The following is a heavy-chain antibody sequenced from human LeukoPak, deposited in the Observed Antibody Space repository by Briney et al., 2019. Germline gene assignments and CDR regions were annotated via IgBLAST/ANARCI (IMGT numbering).Heavy chain of an antibody. CDR3: TRVGQSYSTSGQALDH. CDR1: GFTFDDYG. CDR2: INWNGGST. Sequence: GGSLRLSCAASGFTFDDYGMSWVRQAPGKGLEWVSGINWNGGSTGYADSVKGRFTISRDNARNSLYLQMNSLGAEDTAVYYCTRVGQSYSTSGQALDHWGQGTLVTVSS. D-gene: IGHD2-8*01. V-gene: IGHV3-20*04. J-gene: IGHJ4*02.